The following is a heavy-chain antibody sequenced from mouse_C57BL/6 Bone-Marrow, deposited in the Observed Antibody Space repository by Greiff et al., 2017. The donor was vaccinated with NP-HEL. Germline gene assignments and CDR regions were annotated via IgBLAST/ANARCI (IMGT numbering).Heavy chain of an antibody. V-gene: IGHV1-69*01. J-gene: IGHJ2*01. Sequence: VQLQQPGAELVMPGASVKLSCKASGYTFTSYWMHWVKQRPGQGLEWIGEIDPSDSYTNSTQKFKGKSTLTVDKSSSTADMQLSSLTSEDSAVYYCARDYLYYFDYWGQGTTLTVSS. CDR1: GYTFTSYW. D-gene: IGHD1-1*02. CDR3: ARDYLYYFDY. CDR2: IDPSDSYT.